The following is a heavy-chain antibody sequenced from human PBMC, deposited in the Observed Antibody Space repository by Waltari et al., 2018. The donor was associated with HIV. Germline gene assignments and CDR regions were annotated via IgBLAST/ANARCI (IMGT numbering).Heavy chain of an antibody. CDR3: ARMGQTDDILTGHHY. V-gene: IGHV4-39*01. CDR1: GGSLSSSSYY. J-gene: IGHJ4*02. D-gene: IGHD3-9*01. CDR2: IYYSGST. Sequence: QLHLQESGPGLVKPSETLSLTCTVSGGSLSSSSYYWGWIRPPPEKGLEWIGSIYYSGSTYYTPSLKSRVIISVDTSKNQFSVKLSSVTAADTAVYYCARMGQTDDILTGHHYWGQGTLVTVSS.